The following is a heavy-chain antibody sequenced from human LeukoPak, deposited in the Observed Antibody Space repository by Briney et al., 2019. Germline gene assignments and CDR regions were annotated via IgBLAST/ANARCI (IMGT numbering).Heavy chain of an antibody. Sequence: GGSLRLSCAASGFTFSSYTMHWVRQAPGKGLEYVSAITTNGGRTYYANSFKGRFTISRDNCKSTLYLQMGSLRTEDMAVYYCARGRLVVTALDYWGQGTLVTVSS. CDR3: ARGRLVVTALDY. CDR1: GFTFSSYT. D-gene: IGHD2-21*02. V-gene: IGHV3-64*01. CDR2: ITTNGGRT. J-gene: IGHJ4*02.